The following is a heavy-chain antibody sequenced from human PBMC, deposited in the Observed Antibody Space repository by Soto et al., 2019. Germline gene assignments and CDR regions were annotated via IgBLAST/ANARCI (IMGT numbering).Heavy chain of an antibody. Sequence: SETLSLTCTVSGGSISSYYWSWIRQPPGKGLEWIGYIYYSGSTNYNPSLKSRVTISVDTSKNQFSLKLSSVTAADTAVYYCARGHSSSWYNWFDPSGQGTLVTVSS. CDR2: IYYSGST. CDR1: GGSISSYY. CDR3: ARGHSSSWYNWFDP. V-gene: IGHV4-59*01. D-gene: IGHD6-13*01. J-gene: IGHJ5*02.